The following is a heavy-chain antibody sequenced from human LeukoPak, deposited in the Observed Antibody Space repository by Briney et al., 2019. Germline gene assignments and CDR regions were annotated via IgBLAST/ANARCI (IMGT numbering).Heavy chain of an antibody. J-gene: IGHJ4*02. CDR3: ARGGRIAARGSYFDY. CDR2: INHSGST. V-gene: IGHV4-34*01. D-gene: IGHD6-6*01. Sequence: PSETLSLTCAVYGGSFSGYYWSWLRQPPGKGLEWIGEINHSGSTNYNPSLKSRVTISVDTSKNQFSLKLSSVTAADTAVYYCARGGRIAARGSYFDYWGQGTLVTVSS. CDR1: GGSFSGYY.